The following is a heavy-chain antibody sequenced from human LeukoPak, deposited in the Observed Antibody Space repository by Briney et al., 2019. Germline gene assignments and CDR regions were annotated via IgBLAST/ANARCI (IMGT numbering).Heavy chain of an antibody. D-gene: IGHD3-10*01. CDR3: ARRRVTLVRGVDITSYYFDY. Sequence: GGSLRLSCAASGFTFSSYSMNWVRQAPGKGLEWVSFISTSSSYIHNADPVKGRFTISRDNAENSLYLQMNSLRAEDTAVYYCARRRVTLVRGVDITSYYFDYWGQGTLVTVSS. CDR2: ISTSSSYI. J-gene: IGHJ4*02. V-gene: IGHV3-21*01. CDR1: GFTFSSYS.